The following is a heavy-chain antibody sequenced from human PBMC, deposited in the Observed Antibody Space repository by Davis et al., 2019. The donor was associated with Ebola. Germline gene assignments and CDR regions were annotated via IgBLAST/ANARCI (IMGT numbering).Heavy chain of an antibody. Sequence: ASSVTVSCTASRYTFTSSAMHWVRQAPGQRLEWMGWINAGDGNTKYSQKFQGRVTITRDTSASTAYMELSSLRSEDTAVYYCARGSSKAYYYYGMDVWGQGTTVTVSS. CDR1: RYTFTSSA. J-gene: IGHJ6*02. D-gene: IGHD6-6*01. CDR2: INAGDGNT. V-gene: IGHV1-3*01. CDR3: ARGSSKAYYYYGMDV.